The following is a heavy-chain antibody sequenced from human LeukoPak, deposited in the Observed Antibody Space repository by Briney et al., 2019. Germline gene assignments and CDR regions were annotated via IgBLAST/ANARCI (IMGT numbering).Heavy chain of an antibody. D-gene: IGHD6-19*01. CDR1: GGSISGYY. CDR3: ARITVASTF. V-gene: IGHV4-4*07. CDR2: IYSSGGT. J-gene: IGHJ4*02. Sequence: SQTLSLTCTVSGGSISGYYWSWIRQPAGKGLEWIGRIYSSGGTNYNPSLRSRITMSVDTSKNQFSLQLTSVTAADTAIYYCARITVASTFWGQGTLVTVSS.